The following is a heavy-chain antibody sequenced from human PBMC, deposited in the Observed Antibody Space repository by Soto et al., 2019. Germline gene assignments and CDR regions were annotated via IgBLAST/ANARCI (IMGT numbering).Heavy chain of an antibody. CDR1: GGSISSSSYY. Sequence: TSETLSLTCTVSGGSISSSSYYWGWIRQPPGKGLEWIGSIYYSGSTYYNPSLKSRVTISVDTSKNQFSLKLSSVTAADTAVYYCAYYDSSEGYFDYWGQGTLVTVSS. D-gene: IGHD3-22*01. V-gene: IGHV4-39*01. J-gene: IGHJ4*02. CDR2: IYYSGST. CDR3: AYYDSSEGYFDY.